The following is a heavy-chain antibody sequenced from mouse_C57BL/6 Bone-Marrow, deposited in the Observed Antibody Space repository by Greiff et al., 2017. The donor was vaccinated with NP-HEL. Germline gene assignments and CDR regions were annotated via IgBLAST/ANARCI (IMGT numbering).Heavy chain of an antibody. Sequence: QVTLKVSGPGILQPSQTLSLTCSFSGFSLSTFGMGVGWIRQPSGKGLEWLAHIWWDDDKYYNPALKSRLTISKDTSKNHVFLKIANVDTADTATYYCARIAIYYDYGDYAMDYWGQGTSVTVSS. D-gene: IGHD2-4*01. J-gene: IGHJ4*01. V-gene: IGHV8-8*01. CDR1: GFSLSTFGMG. CDR2: IWWDDDK. CDR3: ARIAIYYDYGDYAMDY.